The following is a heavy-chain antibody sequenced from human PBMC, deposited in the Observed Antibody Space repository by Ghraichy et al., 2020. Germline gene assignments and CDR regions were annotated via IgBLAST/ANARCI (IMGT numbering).Heavy chain of an antibody. CDR2: IDSSGGA. D-gene: IGHD1-26*01. CDR3: ATDTFSGDFHWYFDL. Sequence: LSLTCVASGLTFISTDMHWVRQVAGKGLEWVAAIDSSGGAYYRDSVKGRFTISRQNARNSLYLQMNSLRAEDTAVYYCATDTFSGDFHWYFDLWGPSTHVTVSS. V-gene: IGHV3-13*01. CDR1: GLTFISTD. J-gene: IGHJ2*01.